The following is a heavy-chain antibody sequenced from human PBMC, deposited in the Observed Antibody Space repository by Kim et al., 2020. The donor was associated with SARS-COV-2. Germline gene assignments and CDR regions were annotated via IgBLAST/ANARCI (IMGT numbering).Heavy chain of an antibody. CDR1: GGSFSGYY. J-gene: IGHJ3*02. CDR2: INHSEST. Sequence: SETLSLTCAVYGGSFSGYYWSWVRQPPGKGLEWVGEINHSESTNYNPSLKSRVTITVHTSKNQFSLKLSSVTAADTAVYYCAREGHSYGWDAFDIWGHGTTGTASS. D-gene: IGHD5-18*01. V-gene: IGHV4-34*01. CDR3: AREGHSYGWDAFDI.